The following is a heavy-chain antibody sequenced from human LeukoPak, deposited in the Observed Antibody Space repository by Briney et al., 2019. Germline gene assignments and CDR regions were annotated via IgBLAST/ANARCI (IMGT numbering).Heavy chain of an antibody. J-gene: IGHJ4*02. CDR2: INPNSGGT. V-gene: IGHV1-2*02. CDR1: GYTFTGYY. D-gene: IGHD6-19*01. CDR3: ARDYRSSGWPLFDY. Sequence: ASVKVSCKASGYTFTGYYMHWVRQAPGQGLEWMGWINPNSGGTNYAQKFQGRVTMTRDTSISTAYMELSRLRSDDTAVYYCARDYRSSGWPLFDYWGQGTLVTVSS.